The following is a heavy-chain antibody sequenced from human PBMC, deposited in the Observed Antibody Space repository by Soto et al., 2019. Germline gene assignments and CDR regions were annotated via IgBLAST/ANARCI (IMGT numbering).Heavy chain of an antibody. CDR1: GFTFDDYA. CDR2: INWNSGTI. V-gene: IGHV3-9*01. Sequence: ESGGGLVQPGRSLRLSCAASGFTFDDYAMHWVRQAPGKGLEWISGINWNSGTIDYADSVKGRFTISRDNAKNSLYLQMNSLRVEDTALYYCARGPPAGDDAFDVWGQGTMVTVSS. CDR3: ARGPPAGDDAFDV. D-gene: IGHD7-27*01. J-gene: IGHJ3*01.